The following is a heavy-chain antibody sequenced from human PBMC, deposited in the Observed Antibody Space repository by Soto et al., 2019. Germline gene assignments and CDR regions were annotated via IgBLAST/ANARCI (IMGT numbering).Heavy chain of an antibody. CDR3: AKLPLSSGWYGNWLDP. Sequence: GGSLRLSCAASGFTFSSYAMSWVRQAPGKGLEWVSAISGSGGSTYYADSVKGRFTISRDNSKNTLYLQMNSLRAEDTAVYYCAKLPLSSGWYGNWLDPWGQGTLVTVSS. V-gene: IGHV3-23*01. CDR2: ISGSGGST. J-gene: IGHJ5*02. D-gene: IGHD6-19*01. CDR1: GFTFSSYA.